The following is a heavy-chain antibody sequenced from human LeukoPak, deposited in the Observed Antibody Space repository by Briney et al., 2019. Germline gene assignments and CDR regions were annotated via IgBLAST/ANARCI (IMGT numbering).Heavy chain of an antibody. J-gene: IGHJ4*02. CDR3: ARGADSSGYYYAGVYFDY. D-gene: IGHD3-22*01. CDR2: IYYSGST. CDR1: GGSISSSSYY. V-gene: IGHV4-39*07. Sequence: SETLSLTCTVSGGSISSSSYYWGWIRQPPGKGLEWIGSIYYSGSTYYNPSLKSRVTISVDTSKTQFSLKLSSVTAADTAVYYCARGADSSGYYYAGVYFDYWGQGTLVTVSS.